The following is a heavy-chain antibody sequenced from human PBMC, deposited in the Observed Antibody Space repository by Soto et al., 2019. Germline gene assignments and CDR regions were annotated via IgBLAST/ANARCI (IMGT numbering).Heavy chain of an antibody. CDR2: ISGSSTTI. J-gene: IGHJ3*01. D-gene: IGHD3-22*01. Sequence: GGSLRLSCAASGFTFNTYSMNWVRQAPGKGLEWVSYISGSSTTIFYADSVKGRFTISRDNTKNTLYLQMNSLRAEDTAVYYCARGDYHDTSGPFSDAFDVWGQGTMVTVSS. V-gene: IGHV3-48*04. CDR1: GFTFNTYS. CDR3: ARGDYHDTSGPFSDAFDV.